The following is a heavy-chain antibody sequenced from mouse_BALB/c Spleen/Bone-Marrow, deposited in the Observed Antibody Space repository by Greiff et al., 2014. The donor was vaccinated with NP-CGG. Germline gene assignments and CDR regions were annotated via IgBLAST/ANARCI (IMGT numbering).Heavy chain of an antibody. V-gene: IGHV3-8*02. J-gene: IGHJ2*01. CDR1: GDSITRGY. CDR2: ITYSANT. Sequence: EVQLQQSGPSLVKPSQTLSLTCSVPGDSITRGYWNWIRKFPGDKLEYMGYITYSANTYYNPSLKSRLSITRDTSQNQYYLQLNSVTTEDTATYYCATGYYFDYWGQGTTLTVSS. CDR3: ATGYYFDY. D-gene: IGHD4-1*01.